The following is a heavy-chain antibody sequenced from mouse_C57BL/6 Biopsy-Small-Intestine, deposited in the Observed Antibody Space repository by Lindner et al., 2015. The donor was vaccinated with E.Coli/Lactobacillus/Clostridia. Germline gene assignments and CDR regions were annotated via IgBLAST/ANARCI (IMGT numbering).Heavy chain of an antibody. J-gene: IGHJ3*01. CDR1: GYTFTSFW. CDR3: ARWDTNPFAY. CDR2: MNPSSGYT. D-gene: IGHD1-1*01. Sequence: VQLQESGAELAKPGASVKLSCKASGYTFTSFWMHWVKQRPGQGLEWIGYMNPSSGYTKYNQKFKDKATLTADKSSSTAYMQLSSLTYEDSAIYYCARWDTNPFAYWGQGTLVTVSA. V-gene: IGHV1-7*01.